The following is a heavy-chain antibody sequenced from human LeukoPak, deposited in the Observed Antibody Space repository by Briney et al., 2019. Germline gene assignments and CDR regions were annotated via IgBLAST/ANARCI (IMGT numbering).Heavy chain of an antibody. J-gene: IGHJ4*02. Sequence: GGSLRLSCAASGFTFSSYAMSWVRQAPGKGLEWVSAISGSGGSTYYADSVKGRFTISRDNSKNTVCLQMNSLRVEDTAVYYCARDPSGSGWSLNYWGQGTLVTVSS. V-gene: IGHV3-23*01. CDR3: ARDPSGSGWSLNY. CDR2: ISGSGGST. CDR1: GFTFSSYA. D-gene: IGHD6-19*01.